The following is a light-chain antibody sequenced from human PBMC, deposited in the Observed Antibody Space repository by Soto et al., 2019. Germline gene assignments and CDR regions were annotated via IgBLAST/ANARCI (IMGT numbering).Light chain of an antibody. CDR3: QQYYSTPLT. J-gene: IGKJ4*01. CDR2: WAS. V-gene: IGKV4-1*01. Sequence: DIVMTQSPDSLAVSLGESATINCKSSQSVLYSSNNKNYLAWYQQKPGQPPKLLIYWASTRESCVPDRFSGSGSGTDFSFTISSLQDEDVAVYYCQQYYSTPLTFGGGTKVEIK. CDR1: QSVLYSSNNKNY.